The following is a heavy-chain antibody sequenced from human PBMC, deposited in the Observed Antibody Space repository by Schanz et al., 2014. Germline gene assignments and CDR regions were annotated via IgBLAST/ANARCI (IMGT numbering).Heavy chain of an antibody. CDR2: ISYDGNTK. CDR1: GFTFNSYA. V-gene: IGHV3-30-3*01. Sequence: QVQLVESGGGVVQPGGSLRLSCAASGFTFNSYAFHWVRQAPGKGLEWVALISYDGNTKYYADSVKGRFTISRDNAKNVLYLQMNGLRAEDTAVYFCARDLSSLIQGDVWGKGTTVTVSS. CDR3: ARDLSSLIQGDV. J-gene: IGHJ6*04. D-gene: IGHD2-2*01.